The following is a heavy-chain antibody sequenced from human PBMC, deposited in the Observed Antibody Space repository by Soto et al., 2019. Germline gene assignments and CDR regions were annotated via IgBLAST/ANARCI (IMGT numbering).Heavy chain of an antibody. Sequence: SETLSLTCTVSGGSISSSSYYWGWIRQPPGKGLEWIGSIYYSGSTYYNPSLKSRVTISVDTSKNQFSLKLSSVTAADTAVYYCATLAAGTENWFDPWGQGILVTVSS. V-gene: IGHV4-39*01. CDR2: IYYSGST. CDR3: ATLAAGTENWFDP. CDR1: GGSISSSSYY. D-gene: IGHD6-13*01. J-gene: IGHJ5*02.